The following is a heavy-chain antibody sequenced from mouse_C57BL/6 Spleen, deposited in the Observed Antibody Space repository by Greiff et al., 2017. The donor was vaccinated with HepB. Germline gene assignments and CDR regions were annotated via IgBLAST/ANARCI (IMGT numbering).Heavy chain of an antibody. J-gene: IGHJ1*03. Sequence: EVQLQQSGAELVRPGASVKLSCTASGFNIKDYYMHWVKQRPEQGLEWIGRIDPEDGDTEYAPKFQGKATMTADTSSNTAYLQLSSLTSADTAVYYCTPPGSSPWYFDVWGTGTTVTVSS. CDR3: TPPGSSPWYFDV. D-gene: IGHD1-1*01. V-gene: IGHV14-1*01. CDR1: GFNIKDYY. CDR2: IDPEDGDT.